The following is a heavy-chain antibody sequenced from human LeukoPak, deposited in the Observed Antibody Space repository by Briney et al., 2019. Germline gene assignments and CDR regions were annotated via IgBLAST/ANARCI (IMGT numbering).Heavy chain of an antibody. CDR2: INHSGST. CDR1: GGSFSGDY. Sequence: PSETLCLTCAVYGGSFSGDYGSCIREPPGKGLEWSGEINHSGSTKYNPSLKSRVSISVHMSKHQFSLKLSSVTAADTAVYYCARGTLKRYYYGSGRVGDWFDPWGQGTLVTVSS. V-gene: IGHV4-34*01. CDR3: ARGTLKRYYYGSGRVGDWFDP. D-gene: IGHD3-10*01. J-gene: IGHJ5*02.